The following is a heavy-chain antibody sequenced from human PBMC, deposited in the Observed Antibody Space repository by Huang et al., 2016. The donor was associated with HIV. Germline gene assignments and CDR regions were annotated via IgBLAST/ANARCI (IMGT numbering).Heavy chain of an antibody. CDR2: IRNDGSKK. D-gene: IGHD3-22*01. J-gene: IGHJ4*02. V-gene: IGHV3-30*02. Sequence: VQLMGSGGGVVEPGGSVRLSCAASGFILSDYGMHWVRQAPGKGVEWVASIRNDGSKKYYRDAVKGRFTIARDKSKITLYVQMSSLRTEDTAVYYCARGDYYDSSGYHPGYFDYWGQGTLVTVSS. CDR3: ARGDYYDSSGYHPGYFDY. CDR1: GFILSDYG.